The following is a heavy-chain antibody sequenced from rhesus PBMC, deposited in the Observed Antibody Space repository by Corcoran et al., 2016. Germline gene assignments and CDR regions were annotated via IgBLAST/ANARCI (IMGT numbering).Heavy chain of an antibody. V-gene: IGHV4S14*01. CDR3: ARRLATVTLSYFDY. J-gene: IGHJ4*01. CDR2: IYGSGGSN. D-gene: IGHD5-36*02. Sequence: QVQLQESGPGLVKPSETLSLTCAVSGYSISSGYYWGWIRQPPGKGLEWSGSIYGSGGSNYLNPSLKSRVPMSGDTCKNQFSLKRSSVTAADTAVYDCARRLATVTLSYFDYWGQGVLVTVSS. CDR1: GYSISSGYY.